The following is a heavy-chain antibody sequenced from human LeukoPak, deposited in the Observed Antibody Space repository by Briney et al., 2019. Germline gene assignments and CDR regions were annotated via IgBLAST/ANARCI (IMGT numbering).Heavy chain of an antibody. Sequence: PGGSLRLSCAAPGFTFSTYAMSWVRQAPGKGLEWVSAISGSGGSTYYADSVKGRFTISRDNSKNTLYLQMNSLRAEDTAVYYCAKDNSILLWFGELIDYWGQGTLVTVSS. D-gene: IGHD3-10*01. V-gene: IGHV3-23*01. CDR2: ISGSGGST. CDR1: GFTFSTYA. J-gene: IGHJ4*02. CDR3: AKDNSILLWFGELIDY.